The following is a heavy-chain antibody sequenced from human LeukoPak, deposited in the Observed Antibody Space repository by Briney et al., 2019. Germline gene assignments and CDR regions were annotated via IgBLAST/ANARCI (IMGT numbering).Heavy chain of an antibody. CDR3: ARAEYDFWSGYPSALDP. CDR2: INHSGST. Sequence: SETLSLTCDVYGVSFSGYYWSWIRQPPGKGQEWIGEINHSGSTNYNPSLKSRVTISVDTSKNQFSLKLSSVTAADTAVYYCARAEYDFWSGYPSALDPWGQGTLVTVSS. V-gene: IGHV4-34*01. D-gene: IGHD3-3*01. CDR1: GVSFSGYY. J-gene: IGHJ5*02.